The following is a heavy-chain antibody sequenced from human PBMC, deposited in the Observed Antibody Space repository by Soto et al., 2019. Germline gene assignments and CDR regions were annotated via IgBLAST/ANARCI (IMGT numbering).Heavy chain of an antibody. D-gene: IGHD6-19*01. CDR2: TYYRSKWYS. CDR3: ARGSYYSGWV. CDR1: GDSVSTTSAA. V-gene: IGHV6-1*01. Sequence: SQTLSLTCAISGDSVSTTSAAWSWIRQSPSRGLEWLGRTYYRSKWYSDYAVSVKSRITINPDTSKNQFSLQLNSVTPEDTAVYYCARGSYYSGWVWGQGTLVTVSS. J-gene: IGHJ4*02.